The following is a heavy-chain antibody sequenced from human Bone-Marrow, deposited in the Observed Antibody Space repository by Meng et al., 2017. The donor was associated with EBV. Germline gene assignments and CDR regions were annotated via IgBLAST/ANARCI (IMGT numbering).Heavy chain of an antibody. V-gene: IGHV3-23*01. Sequence: EVQLLGSGGGLVHPGGSLRLSCAASGFTFSTYVMNWVRQAPGKGLEWVSAITSGGDDTYYADSVKGRFTISRDNSKDTLYLQMNSLRADDTAVYYCARTTVTTGDYWGQGTLVTVSS. CDR3: ARTTVTTGDY. CDR2: ITSGGDDT. D-gene: IGHD4-17*01. J-gene: IGHJ4*02. CDR1: GFTFSTYV.